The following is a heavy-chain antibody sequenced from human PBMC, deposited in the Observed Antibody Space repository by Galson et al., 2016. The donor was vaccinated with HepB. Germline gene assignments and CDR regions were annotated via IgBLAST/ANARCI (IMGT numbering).Heavy chain of an antibody. Sequence: SLRLSCAASGFTFDDYAMYWVRQAPGKGLVWVSRINGDGSSTGYADSVKGRFTISRDYAENTLYLQMNSLRAEDTAVYYCARKSNGFDYWGQGALVTVSS. CDR2: INGDGSST. CDR1: GFTFDDYA. V-gene: IGHV3-74*01. CDR3: ARKSNGFDY. J-gene: IGHJ4*02.